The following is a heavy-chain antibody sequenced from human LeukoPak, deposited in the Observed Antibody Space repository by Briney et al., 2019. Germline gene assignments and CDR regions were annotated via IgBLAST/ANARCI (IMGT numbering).Heavy chain of an antibody. J-gene: IGHJ4*02. D-gene: IGHD1-7*01. CDR2: ISDSGGST. CDR3: AKDPGITGTANYFDY. V-gene: IGHV3-23*01. CDR1: GFTFSSYA. Sequence: GGSLRLPCAASGFTFSSYAMTWVRQGPGAGLEWVSAISDSGGSTYYADSVKGRFTISRDNSQSTLYLQMSSLRVEDTAVYYCAKDPGITGTANYFDYWGQGTLVTVSS.